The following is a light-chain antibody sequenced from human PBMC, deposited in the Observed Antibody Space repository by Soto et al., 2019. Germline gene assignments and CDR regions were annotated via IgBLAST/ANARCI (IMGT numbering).Light chain of an antibody. CDR3: QQYNTYSYT. Sequence: DIQLTQSPSTLAASXGXXXXXTXXASQSISSWLAWYQQKPGTAPKLLIYKASTLESGVPSRFSGSGSGTEFTLTISSLQPDDFATYYCQQYNTYSYTFGQGTKVDIK. CDR2: KAS. CDR1: QSISSW. V-gene: IGKV1-5*03. J-gene: IGKJ2*01.